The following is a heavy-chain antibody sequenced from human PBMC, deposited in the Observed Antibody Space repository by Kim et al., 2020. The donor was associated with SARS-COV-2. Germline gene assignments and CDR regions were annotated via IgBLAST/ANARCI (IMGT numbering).Heavy chain of an antibody. CDR3: ARVSSGSSSWYWFDA. CDR2: ISSSGSYI. V-gene: IGHV3-11*05. Sequence: GGSLRLSCAASGFTFSDYYMTWIRQAPGKGLEWLSCISSSGSYIVYAESVKGRFSISRDNAKKSLYLQMNSLRAEDTAVYYCARVSSGSSSWYWFDAWGQGTLVTVSS. CDR1: GFTFSDYY. D-gene: IGHD6-13*01. J-gene: IGHJ5*02.